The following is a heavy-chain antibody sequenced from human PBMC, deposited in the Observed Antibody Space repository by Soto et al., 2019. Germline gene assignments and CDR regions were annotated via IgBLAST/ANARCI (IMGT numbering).Heavy chain of an antibody. CDR2: ISAYNGNT. V-gene: IGHV1-18*01. D-gene: IGHD3-10*01. CDR1: GYTFTSYG. CDR3: ARDRPREYYYGSGSYYNGNHYGMDV. Sequence: ASVKVSCXASGYTFTSYGISWVRQAPGQGLEWMGWISAYNGNTNYAQKLQGRVTMTTDTSTSTAYMELRSLRSDDTAVYYCARDRPREYYYGSGSYYNGNHYGMDVWGQGTTVTVSS. J-gene: IGHJ6*02.